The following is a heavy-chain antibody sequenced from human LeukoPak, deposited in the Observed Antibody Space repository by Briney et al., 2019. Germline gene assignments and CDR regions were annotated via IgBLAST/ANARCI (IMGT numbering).Heavy chain of an antibody. CDR1: GFTFSSYW. Sequence: GGSLRLSCAASGFTFSSYWMNWVRQAPGKGLEWVSAISSSSTYIYYADSVKGRFTISRDNAKNSLYLQMNSLRAEDTAVYYCTRGGSGHTQIDFWGQGTLVTVSS. J-gene: IGHJ4*02. D-gene: IGHD2-15*01. CDR3: TRGGSGHTQIDF. CDR2: ISSSSTYI. V-gene: IGHV3-21*01.